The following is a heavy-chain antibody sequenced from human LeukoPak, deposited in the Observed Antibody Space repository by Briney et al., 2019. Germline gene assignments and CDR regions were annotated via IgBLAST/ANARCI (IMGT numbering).Heavy chain of an antibody. CDR3: ARGNNKYDYVWGSYRLFDY. J-gene: IGHJ4*02. D-gene: IGHD3-16*02. CDR2: ISWNSGSI. V-gene: IGHV3-9*03. CDR1: GFTFSTFA. Sequence: GGSLRLSCAASGFTFSTFAMIWVRQAPGKGLEWVSGISWNSGSIGYADSVKGRFTISRDNAKNSLYLQMNSLRAEDMALYYCARGNNKYDYVWGSYRLFDYWGQGTLVTVSS.